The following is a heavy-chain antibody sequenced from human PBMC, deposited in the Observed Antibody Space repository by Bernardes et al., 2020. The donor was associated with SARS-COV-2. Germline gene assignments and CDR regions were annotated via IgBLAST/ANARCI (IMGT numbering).Heavy chain of an antibody. J-gene: IGHJ4*02. CDR3: AKDPRIVGAIGGQRGDY. V-gene: IGHV3-23*01. Sequence: GGSLRLSCAASGFTFSSYAMSWVRQAPGKGLEWVSAISGSGGSTYYADSVKGRFTISRDNSKNTLYLQMNSLRAEDTAVYYCAKDPRIVGAIGGQRGDYWGQGTLVTVSS. D-gene: IGHD1-26*01. CDR2: ISGSGGST. CDR1: GFTFSSYA.